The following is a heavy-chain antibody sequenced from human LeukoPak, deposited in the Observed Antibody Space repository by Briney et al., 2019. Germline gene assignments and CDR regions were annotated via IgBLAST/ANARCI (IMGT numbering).Heavy chain of an antibody. Sequence: PGGSLRLSCAASGFIFSSHGMNWVRQAPGKGLEWVSGISPSGDITYYADSVKGRFTISRDNSKNTVYLQMNSLRAEDTAVYYCATSPNYYDSSGYYYELILRGQGTLVTVSS. J-gene: IGHJ4*02. D-gene: IGHD3-22*01. CDR1: GFIFSSHG. V-gene: IGHV3-23*01. CDR2: ISPSGDIT. CDR3: ATSPNYYDSSGYYYELIL.